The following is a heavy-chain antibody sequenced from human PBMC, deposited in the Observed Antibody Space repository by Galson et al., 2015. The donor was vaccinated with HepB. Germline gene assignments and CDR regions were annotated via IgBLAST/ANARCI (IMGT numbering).Heavy chain of an antibody. Sequence: TLSLTCAVYGGSFSGYYWSWIRQPPGKGLEWIGEINHSGSTNYNPSLKSRVTISVDTSKNQFSLKLSSVTAADTAVYYCARGPGYSSSWYFGYWGQGTLVTVSS. V-gene: IGHV4-34*01. D-gene: IGHD6-13*01. J-gene: IGHJ4*02. CDR2: INHSGST. CDR3: ARGPGYSSSWYFGY. CDR1: GGSFSGYY.